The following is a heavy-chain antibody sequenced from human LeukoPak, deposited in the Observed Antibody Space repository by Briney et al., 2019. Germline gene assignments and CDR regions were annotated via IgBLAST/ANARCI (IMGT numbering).Heavy chain of an antibody. CDR3: ARRYYYDGSGLRLDV. D-gene: IGHD3-22*01. Sequence: ASVKVSYKASGYTFTSYDINWVRQAAGQGLEWMGWMNPNSGNAAYAQKFQGRVTMTRDTSISTAYMELSSLRSEDTAVYYCARRYYYDGSGLRLDVWGQGTMVTVSS. V-gene: IGHV1-8*01. CDR2: MNPNSGNA. CDR1: GYTFTSYD. J-gene: IGHJ3*01.